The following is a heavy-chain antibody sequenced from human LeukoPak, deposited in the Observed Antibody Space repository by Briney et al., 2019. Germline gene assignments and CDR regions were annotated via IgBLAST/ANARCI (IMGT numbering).Heavy chain of an antibody. V-gene: IGHV4-31*11. CDR3: ASGTADYYYYYMDV. J-gene: IGHJ6*03. D-gene: IGHD6-13*01. Sequence: PSETLSLTCAVYGGSFSGYYWSWIRQHPGKGLEWIGYIYYSGSTYYNPSLKSRVTISVDTSKNQFSLKLSSVTAADTAVYYCASGTADYYYYYMDVWGKGTTVTVSS. CDR2: IYYSGST. CDR1: GGSFSGYY.